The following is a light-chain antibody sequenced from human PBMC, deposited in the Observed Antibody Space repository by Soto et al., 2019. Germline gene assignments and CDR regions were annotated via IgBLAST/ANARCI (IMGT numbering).Light chain of an antibody. Sequence: QSALTQPPSASGSPGQSVTISCTGTSSDVGAYNYVSWYQQHPGKAPKLMIYELSKRPSGVPDRFSGSKSGNTASLTVSGLQAEDEADYYCSSYAGSNNFVVFGGGTKLNRP. CDR1: SSDVGAYNY. CDR3: SSYAGSNNFVV. V-gene: IGLV2-8*01. CDR2: ELS. J-gene: IGLJ2*01.